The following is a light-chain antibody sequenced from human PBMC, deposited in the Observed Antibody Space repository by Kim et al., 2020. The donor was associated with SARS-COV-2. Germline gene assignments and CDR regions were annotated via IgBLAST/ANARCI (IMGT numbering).Light chain of an antibody. CDR2: GNI. Sequence: QRVTVSCSGSSSNIGAGYETHWYQQLPGTAPKRLIFGNINRPSGVPDRFSGSKSGASASLAITWLQADDEGDYYCQSYDTSVSGWVFGGGTQLTVL. CDR3: QSYDTSVSGWV. J-gene: IGLJ3*02. V-gene: IGLV1-40*03. CDR1: SSNIGAGYE.